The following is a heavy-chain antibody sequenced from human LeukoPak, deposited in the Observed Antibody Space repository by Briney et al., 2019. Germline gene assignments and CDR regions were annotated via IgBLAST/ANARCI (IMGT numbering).Heavy chain of an antibody. V-gene: IGHV3-30*04. CDR3: ARDHGDTAILP. CDR2: ISYDGSNK. CDR1: GFTFSSYA. D-gene: IGHD5-18*01. Sequence: GGSLRLSCAASGFTFSSYAMHWVRQAPGKGLEWVAVISYDGSNKYYADSVKGRLTISRGNSKNTLYLQMNSLRAEDTAVYYCARDHGDTAILPWGQGTLVTVSS. J-gene: IGHJ5*02.